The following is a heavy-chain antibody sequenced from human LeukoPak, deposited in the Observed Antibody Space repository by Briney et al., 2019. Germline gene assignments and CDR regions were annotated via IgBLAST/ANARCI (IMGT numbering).Heavy chain of an antibody. CDR1: GYSFTSYW. J-gene: IGHJ4*02. CDR3: ARQAQGFSSNFDY. V-gene: IGHV5-51*01. D-gene: IGHD3-3*01. Sequence: GESLKISCKGSGYSFTSYWIGWVRQMPGKGLEWTGIIYPGDSDTRYSPSFQGQVTISADKSISTAYLQWSSLKASDTAMYYCARQAQGFSSNFDYWGQGTLVTVSS. CDR2: IYPGDSDT.